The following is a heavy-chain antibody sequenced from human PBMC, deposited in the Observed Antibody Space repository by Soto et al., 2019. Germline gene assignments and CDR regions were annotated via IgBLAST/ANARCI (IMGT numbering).Heavy chain of an antibody. CDR1: GGSISRSSYY. V-gene: IGHV4-39*01. D-gene: IGHD2-2*02. CDR3: ARQVPAAIRLGWFDP. Sequence: SETLSLTCTVSGGSISRSSYYWGWSRQPPGKGLEWIGSIYYSGSTYYSPSLKSRVTISVDTSKNQFSLKLTSVTAADTAVYYCARQVPAAIRLGWFDPWGQGTLVTVSS. CDR2: IYYSGST. J-gene: IGHJ5*02.